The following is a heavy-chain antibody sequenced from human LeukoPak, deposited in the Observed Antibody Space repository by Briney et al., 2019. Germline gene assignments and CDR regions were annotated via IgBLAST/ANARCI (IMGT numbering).Heavy chain of an antibody. CDR3: ARRANWGSRLSNFDY. D-gene: IGHD7-27*01. Sequence: SETLSLTCTVSGGSISSSSYYWRGLRQPPGTGLEWVGSNYYRGSTYYNLSLKSRVTITVDTSKNQFSLKLSSVTAADTAVYYCARRANWGSRLSNFDYWGQGTLVTVSS. CDR1: GGSISSSSYY. V-gene: IGHV4-39*07. J-gene: IGHJ4*02. CDR2: NYYRGST.